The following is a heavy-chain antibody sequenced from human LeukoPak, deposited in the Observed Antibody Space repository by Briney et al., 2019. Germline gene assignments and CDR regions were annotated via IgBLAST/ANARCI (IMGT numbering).Heavy chain of an antibody. Sequence: ASVKVSCKASGYTFTSYAMHWVRQAPGQRLEWMGWINAGNGNTKYSQKFQGRVTITRDTSASTAYMELSSLRSEDTAVYYCARVAGAPYLYYYYGMDVWGQGTTVTVSS. CDR3: ARVAGAPYLYYYYGMDV. J-gene: IGHJ6*02. CDR1: GYTFTSYA. V-gene: IGHV1-3*01. CDR2: INAGNGNT. D-gene: IGHD2/OR15-2a*01.